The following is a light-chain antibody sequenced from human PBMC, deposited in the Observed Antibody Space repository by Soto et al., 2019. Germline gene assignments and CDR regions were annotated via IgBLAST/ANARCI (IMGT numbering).Light chain of an antibody. V-gene: IGLV2-14*01. CDR2: DVS. CDR3: SLYTSSSSYYV. J-gene: IGLJ1*01. CDR1: SSDVGGYNY. Sequence: QSVLTQPASVSGSPGQSITISCTGTSSDVGGYNYVSWYQQHPGKAPKLMIYDVSNRPSGVSNRFSGSKSGNTASLTISGFQAEDEADYYCSLYTSSSSYYVFGTGTKVTVL.